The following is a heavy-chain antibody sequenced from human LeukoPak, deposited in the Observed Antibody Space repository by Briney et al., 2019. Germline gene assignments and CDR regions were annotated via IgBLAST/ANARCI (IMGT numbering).Heavy chain of an antibody. J-gene: IGHJ4*02. CDR2: INPNSGGT. CDR3: ARKIAAAGTDY. V-gene: IGHV1-2*06. D-gene: IGHD6-13*01. Sequence: GASVKVSCKASGYTFTGYYMHWVRQAPGQGLGWMGRINPNSGGTNYAQKFQGRVTMTRDTSISTAYMELSRLRSDDTAVYYCARKIAAAGTDYWGQGTLVTVSS. CDR1: GYTFTGYY.